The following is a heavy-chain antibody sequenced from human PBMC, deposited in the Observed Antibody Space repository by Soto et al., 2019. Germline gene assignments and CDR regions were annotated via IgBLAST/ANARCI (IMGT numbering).Heavy chain of an antibody. CDR3: VSDRGYGHASVSYT. D-gene: IGHD5-18*01. Sequence: QAQLVESGGGVVQPGRSLRLSCAASGFAFSSYDMHWVRQAPGTGLEWVAVISYDGSLQHYADSVKGRFTISRDNSKNMVLMQMSSLRPEDTAVYYCVSDRGYGHASVSYTWGQGTLVSVYS. V-gene: IGHV3-30*03. CDR1: GFAFSSYD. J-gene: IGHJ5*02. CDR2: ISYDGSLQ.